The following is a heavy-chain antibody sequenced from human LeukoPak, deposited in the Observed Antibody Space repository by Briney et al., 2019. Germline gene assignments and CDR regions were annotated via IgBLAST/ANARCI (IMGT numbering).Heavy chain of an antibody. Sequence: GSLRLSCAASGFTVSTNYMSWIRQPAGKGLEWIGRIYTSGSTNYNPSLKSRVTMSVDTSKNQFSLKLSSVTAADTAVYYCARERTLRFGELRGFFDPWGQGTLVTVSS. CDR1: GFTVSTNY. D-gene: IGHD3-10*01. V-gene: IGHV4-4*07. J-gene: IGHJ5*02. CDR2: IYTSGST. CDR3: ARERTLRFGELRGFFDP.